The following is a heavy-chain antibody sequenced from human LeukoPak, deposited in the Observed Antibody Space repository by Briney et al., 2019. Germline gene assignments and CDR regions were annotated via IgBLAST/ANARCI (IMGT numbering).Heavy chain of an antibody. J-gene: IGHJ4*02. V-gene: IGHV1-2*02. Sequence: ASVKVSCKASGYTFTGYYMHWVRQAPGQGLGWMGWINPNSGGTNYAQKFQGRVTMTRDTSISTAYMELSRLRSDDTAVYYCAGEGLITGTTEVPYWGQGTLVTVSS. CDR3: AGEGLITGTTEVPY. CDR2: INPNSGGT. CDR1: GYTFTGYY. D-gene: IGHD1-20*01.